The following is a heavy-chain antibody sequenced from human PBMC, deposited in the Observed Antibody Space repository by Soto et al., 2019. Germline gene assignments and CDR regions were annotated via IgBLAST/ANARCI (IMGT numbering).Heavy chain of an antibody. CDR2: ISAYNGNT. Sequence: ASVKVSCKASGYTFTSYGISWVRQAPGQGLEWMGWISAYNGNTNYAQKLQGRVTMTTDTSTSTAYMELRSLRSDDTAVYYCARDLITMVRGVTDYYYGMDVWGQGTTVTVSS. V-gene: IGHV1-18*01. D-gene: IGHD3-10*01. J-gene: IGHJ6*02. CDR1: GYTFTSYG. CDR3: ARDLITMVRGVTDYYYGMDV.